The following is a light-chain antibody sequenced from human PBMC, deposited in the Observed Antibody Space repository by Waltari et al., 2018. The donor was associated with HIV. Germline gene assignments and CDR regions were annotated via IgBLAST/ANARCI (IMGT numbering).Light chain of an antibody. CDR2: LSTNGSH. V-gene: IGLV4-69*01. Sequence: QVVLTQSPSASASLGASVTLTCTLSSGPTNYAIAWHQQQPEKGPRYLMRLSTNGSHTKGDGIPDRFSGSSSGAERYLTISSLQSEDEADYYCQTWGTGIVVFGGGTKLTVL. CDR3: QTWGTGIVV. J-gene: IGLJ2*01. CDR1: SGPTNYA.